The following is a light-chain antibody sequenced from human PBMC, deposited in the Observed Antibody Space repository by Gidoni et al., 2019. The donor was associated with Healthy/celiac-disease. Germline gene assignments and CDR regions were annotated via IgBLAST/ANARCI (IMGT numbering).Light chain of an antibody. CDR1: QSVSSY. Sequence: DIVLTQSPATLSLSPGERATLSCRASQSVSSYLAWYQQKPGQAPRLLIYDASNRATGIPARLSGSGSRTDFTLTNSSLGPEDFAGYYCQQRSNRPPWTFGQGTKVEIK. CDR2: DAS. CDR3: QQRSNRPPWT. V-gene: IGKV3-11*01. J-gene: IGKJ1*01.